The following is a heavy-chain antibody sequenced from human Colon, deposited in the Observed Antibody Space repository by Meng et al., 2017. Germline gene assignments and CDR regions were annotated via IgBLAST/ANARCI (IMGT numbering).Heavy chain of an antibody. CDR2: IYWDDDK. J-gene: IGHJ4*02. CDR3: AHSPQGYFDY. Sequence: QITLRETGPALVKPTHTVTLTCTFSGFSLTTRGVRVAWIRQPPGEALEWLALIYWDDDKRYSPSLKNRLAITKDTSKNQVVLTMTNMDPMDTGTYYCAHSPQGYFDYWGPGTLVTVSS. CDR1: GFSLTTRGVR. V-gene: IGHV2-5*02.